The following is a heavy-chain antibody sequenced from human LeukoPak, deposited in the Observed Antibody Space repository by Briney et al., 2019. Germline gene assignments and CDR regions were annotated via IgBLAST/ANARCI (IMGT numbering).Heavy chain of an antibody. D-gene: IGHD6-13*01. J-gene: IGHJ4*02. CDR3: AQLNGYSSSWFDY. V-gene: IGHV3-23*01. CDR1: GFTFSNYA. Sequence: GGSLRLSCAASGFTFSNYAMSWVRQAPGQGLASVSGLSSGGGSTYYADSVKGRFTISRDNSKNTLYLQMKSLRAEDTAVYYCAQLNGYSSSWFDYWGQGTLVTVSS. CDR2: LSSGGGST.